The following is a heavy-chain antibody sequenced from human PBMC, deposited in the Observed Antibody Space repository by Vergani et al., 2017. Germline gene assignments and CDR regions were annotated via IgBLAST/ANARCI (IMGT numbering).Heavy chain of an antibody. V-gene: IGHV4-59*12. CDR2: IYYSGST. CDR1: GGSISSYY. Sequence: QMQLQESGPGLVKPSETLSLTCTVSGGSISSYYWSWIRQPPGKGLEWIGYIYYSGSTNYNPSLKSRVTISVDTSKNQFSLKLSSVTAADTAVYYCARGMGYGDYEVWSQGTLVTVSS. CDR3: ARGMGYGDYEV. J-gene: IGHJ4*02. D-gene: IGHD4-17*01.